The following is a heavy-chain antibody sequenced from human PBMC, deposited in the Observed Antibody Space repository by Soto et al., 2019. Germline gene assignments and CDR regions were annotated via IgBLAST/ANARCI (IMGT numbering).Heavy chain of an antibody. CDR1: GFTFSSYS. CDR2: ISSSSSYI. Sequence: GGSLRLSCAASGFTFSSYSMNWVRQAPGKGLEWVSSISSSSSYIYYADSVKGRFTISRDNAKNSLYLQMNSLRAEDTAVYYCARDRDRSSRWYYYYGMDVWGQGTTVTVSS. J-gene: IGHJ6*02. D-gene: IGHD6-19*01. CDR3: ARDRDRSSRWYYYYGMDV. V-gene: IGHV3-21*01.